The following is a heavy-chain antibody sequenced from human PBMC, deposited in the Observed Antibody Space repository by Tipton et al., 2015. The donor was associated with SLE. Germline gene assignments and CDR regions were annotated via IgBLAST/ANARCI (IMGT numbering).Heavy chain of an antibody. CDR2: IYYSGRT. D-gene: IGHD2-21*02. V-gene: IGHV4-59*01. Sequence: TLSLTCPVSGGSISSYYWSWIRQPPGKGLEWVGYIYYSGRTNYNPSLKSRVTLSVDTSKNQFSLKLSSVTAADTAVYYCASAPMTVTRVYFDYWGQGTLVTVSS. CDR1: GGSISSYY. CDR3: ASAPMTVTRVYFDY. J-gene: IGHJ4*02.